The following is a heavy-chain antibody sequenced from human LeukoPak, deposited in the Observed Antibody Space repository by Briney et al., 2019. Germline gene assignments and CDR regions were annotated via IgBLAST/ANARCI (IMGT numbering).Heavy chain of an antibody. Sequence: ASVKVSCKASGYTFTSYYMHWVRQAPGQGREWMGIINPSGGSTSYAQKFQGRVTMTRDTSTSTVYMELSSLRSEDTAVYYCARANRLRFLEWLPYGMDVWGQGTTVTVSS. V-gene: IGHV1-46*01. D-gene: IGHD3-3*01. CDR3: ARANRLRFLEWLPYGMDV. CDR1: GYTFTSYY. J-gene: IGHJ6*02. CDR2: INPSGGST.